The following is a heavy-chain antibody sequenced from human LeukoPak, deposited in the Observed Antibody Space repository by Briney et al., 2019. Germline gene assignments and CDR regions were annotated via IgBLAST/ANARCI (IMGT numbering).Heavy chain of an antibody. J-gene: IGHJ4*02. CDR2: ISSSSSYI. V-gene: IGHV3-21*01. D-gene: IGHD3-10*01. CDR3: ARDRYYGSGIPPAFDY. CDR1: GFTFSSYS. Sequence: GGSLRLSCAASGFTFSSYSMNWVRQAPGKGLEWVSSISSSSSYIYYADSVKGRFTISRDNSKNTLYLQMNSLRAEGTAVYYCARDRYYGSGIPPAFDYWGQGTLVTVSS.